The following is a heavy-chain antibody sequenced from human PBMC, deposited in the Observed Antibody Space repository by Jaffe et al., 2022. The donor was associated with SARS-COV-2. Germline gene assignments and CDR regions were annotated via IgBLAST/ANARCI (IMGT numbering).Heavy chain of an antibody. Sequence: QVQLVQSGAEVKKPGASVKVSCKASGYTFTSYGISWVRQAPGQGLEWMGWISAYNGNTNYAQKLQGRVTMTTDTSTSTAYMELRSLRSDDTAVYYCARDLRTRVLMVFNWFDPWGQGTLVTVSS. CDR1: GYTFTSYG. CDR3: ARDLRTRVLMVFNWFDP. CDR2: ISAYNGNT. J-gene: IGHJ5*02. V-gene: IGHV1-18*01. D-gene: IGHD2-8*01.